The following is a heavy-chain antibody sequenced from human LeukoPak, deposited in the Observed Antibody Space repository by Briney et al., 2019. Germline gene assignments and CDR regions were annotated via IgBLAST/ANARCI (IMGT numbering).Heavy chain of an antibody. Sequence: SETLSLTCTVSGGSISTYYWSWIRQPPGKGLEWLGYIYYSGSTNYNPSLKSRVTISVDTSKNQFSLKLSSVTAADTAVYYCARAGCSGGSCYSPSAYGMDVWGKGTTVTVSS. CDR1: GGSISTYY. V-gene: IGHV4-59*01. J-gene: IGHJ6*04. CDR2: IYYSGST. CDR3: ARAGCSGGSCYSPSAYGMDV. D-gene: IGHD2-15*01.